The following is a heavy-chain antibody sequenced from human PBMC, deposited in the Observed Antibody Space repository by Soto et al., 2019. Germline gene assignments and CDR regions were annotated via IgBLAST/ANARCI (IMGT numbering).Heavy chain of an antibody. J-gene: IGHJ4*02. V-gene: IGHV3-11*06. CDR2: ISGGSSYT. D-gene: IGHD2-21*01. CDR1: GFSFGDSY. CDR3: AKTIVAASGYYFDH. Sequence: QVQLVEPGGGLVKPGGSLRLACAASGFSFGDSYMSWVRQAPGKGLEWLSYISGGSSYTNYADSVKGRFTISRDNAKRSLYLEMNSLRADDTAVYYCAKTIVAASGYYFDHWGQGNLVTVSS.